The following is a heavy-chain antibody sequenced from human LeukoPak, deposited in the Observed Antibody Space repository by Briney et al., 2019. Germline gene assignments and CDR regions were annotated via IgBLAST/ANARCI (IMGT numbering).Heavy chain of an antibody. Sequence: PGGSLRLSCAASGFTFSGYWMHWVRQAPGQGLVWASRISTDSSNTNYADSVKGRFTISRDNAKNTLYLQMKSLRSDDTAVYYCAGGRSGNYGLFDYWGQGTLVTVPS. CDR1: GFTFSGYW. J-gene: IGHJ4*02. CDR2: ISTDSSNT. D-gene: IGHD1-26*01. CDR3: AGGRSGNYGLFDY. V-gene: IGHV3-74*01.